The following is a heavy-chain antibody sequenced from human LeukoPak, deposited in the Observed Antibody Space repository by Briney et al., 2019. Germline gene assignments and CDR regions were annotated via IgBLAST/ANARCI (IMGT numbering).Heavy chain of an antibody. Sequence: ASVKVSCKASGYTFTKYYLHWVRQAPGQGLEWMGMIYPRDGSTSYAQNFQGRVTVTRDTSTTTVHTELRGLRSEDTAVYYCARDQEGFDYWGQGTVVTVSS. CDR1: GYTFTKYY. CDR2: IYPRDGST. J-gene: IGHJ4*02. V-gene: IGHV1-46*01. CDR3: ARDQEGFDY.